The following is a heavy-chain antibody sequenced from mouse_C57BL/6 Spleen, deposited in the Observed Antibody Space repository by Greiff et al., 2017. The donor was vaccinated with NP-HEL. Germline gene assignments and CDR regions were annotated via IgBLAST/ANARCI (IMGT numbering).Heavy chain of an antibody. J-gene: IGHJ2*01. Sequence: VQLQQPGAELVKPGASVKLSCKASGYTFTSYWMQWVKQRPGQGLEWIGEIDPSDSYTNYNQKFKGKATLTVDTSSSTAYMQLSSLTSEDSAVYYCARPDYYGSYYFDYWGQGTTLTVSS. CDR1: GYTFTSYW. D-gene: IGHD1-1*01. V-gene: IGHV1-50*01. CDR3: ARPDYYGSYYFDY. CDR2: IDPSDSYT.